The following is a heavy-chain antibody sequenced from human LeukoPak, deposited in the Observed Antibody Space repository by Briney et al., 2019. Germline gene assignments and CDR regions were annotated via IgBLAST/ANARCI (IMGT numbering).Heavy chain of an antibody. Sequence: GGSLRLSCAASGFTLSSYAMHWVRQAPGKGLEWVAVISYDGSNKYYADSVKGRFTISRDNSKDTLYLQMNSLRAEDTAVYYCARAMTTVTPLDYWGQGTLVTVSS. D-gene: IGHD4-17*01. V-gene: IGHV3-30-3*01. CDR2: ISYDGSNK. CDR3: ARAMTTVTPLDY. J-gene: IGHJ4*02. CDR1: GFTLSSYA.